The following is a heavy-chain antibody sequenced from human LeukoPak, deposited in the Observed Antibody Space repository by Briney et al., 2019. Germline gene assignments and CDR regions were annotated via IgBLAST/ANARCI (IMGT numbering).Heavy chain of an antibody. V-gene: IGHV1-8*01. Sequence: ASVTVSFLASSYTFPSYDINWVRQATGQGLDGMGWMNPNRGNTGYAHKFQGRVTMTRNTTISTAYMVLGSLSFEGAAVYYCASGIRLWFGELSVFLYWFDPWGQGTLVTVSS. CDR3: ASGIRLWFGELSVFLYWFDP. CDR2: MNPNRGNT. J-gene: IGHJ5*02. CDR1: SYTFPSYD. D-gene: IGHD3-10*01.